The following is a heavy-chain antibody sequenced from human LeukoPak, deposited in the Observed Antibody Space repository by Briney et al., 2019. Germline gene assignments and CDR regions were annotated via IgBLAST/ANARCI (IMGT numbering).Heavy chain of an antibody. J-gene: IGHJ4*02. Sequence: SETLSLTCTVSGGSISNYYWTWIRQPAGKGLEWIGHLYTSGTTSYNPSLQSRVTISADTSKHQFSLRLTSVTAADTAVYYCARAGGSVGWYGTIDSWGQGTLVTVSS. CDR1: GGSISNYY. D-gene: IGHD6-19*01. V-gene: IGHV4-4*07. CDR2: LYTSGTT. CDR3: ARAGGSVGWYGTIDS.